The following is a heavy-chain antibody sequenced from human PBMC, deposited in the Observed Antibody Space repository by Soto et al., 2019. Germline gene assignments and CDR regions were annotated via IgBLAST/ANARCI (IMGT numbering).Heavy chain of an antibody. V-gene: IGHV3-49*04. Sequence: GGSLRLSCTASGFTFGDYAMSWVRQAPGKGLEWVGFIRSKAYGGTTEYAASVKGRFTISRDDSKSIAYLQMNSLKTEDTAVYYCTRTHPNDYAFDIWGQGTMVAVSS. CDR3: TRTHPNDYAFDI. CDR1: GFTFGDYA. J-gene: IGHJ3*02. CDR2: IRSKAYGGTT. D-gene: IGHD3-3*01.